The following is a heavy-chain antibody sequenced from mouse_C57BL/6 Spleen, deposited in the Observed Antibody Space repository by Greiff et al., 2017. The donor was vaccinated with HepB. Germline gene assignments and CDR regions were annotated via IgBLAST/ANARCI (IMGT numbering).Heavy chain of an antibody. J-gene: IGHJ4*01. CDR3: ARSDYGAMDY. CDR1: GYTFTSYW. V-gene: IGHV1-69*01. Sequence: QVQLQQPGAELVMPGASVKLSCKASGYTFTSYWMHWVKQRPGQGLEWIGEIDPSDSYTNYNKKFKGKSTLTVDKSSSTAYMQLSSLTSEDSAVYYCARSDYGAMDYWGQGTSVTVSS. CDR2: IDPSDSYT.